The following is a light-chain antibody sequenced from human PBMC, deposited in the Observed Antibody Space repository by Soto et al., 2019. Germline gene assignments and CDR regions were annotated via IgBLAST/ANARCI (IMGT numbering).Light chain of an antibody. J-gene: IGKJ1*01. Sequence: DIQMTQSPSTLSASVGDRVTITCRASQSISSWLAWYQQKPGKAPKLLIYDASSLESGVPSRFSGSGSGTKFTLTISCLQPDDFATYSCKQYNSNLETYGQGTKVDIK. CDR3: KQYNSNLET. V-gene: IGKV1-5*01. CDR1: QSISSW. CDR2: DAS.